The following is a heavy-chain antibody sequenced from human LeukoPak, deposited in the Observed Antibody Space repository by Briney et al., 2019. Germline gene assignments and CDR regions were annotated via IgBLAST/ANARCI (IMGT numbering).Heavy chain of an antibody. V-gene: IGHV3-64*01. D-gene: IGHD6-13*01. Sequence: PGGSLRLSFAASGFTFSSYAMHWVRQAPGKGLEYVSAISSNGGSTYYANSVKGRFTISRDNSKNTLYLQMGSLRAEDMAVYYCARGAAAGTREYYYYGMDVWGQGTTVTVSS. CDR1: GFTFSSYA. CDR2: ISSNGGST. J-gene: IGHJ6*02. CDR3: ARGAAAGTREYYYYGMDV.